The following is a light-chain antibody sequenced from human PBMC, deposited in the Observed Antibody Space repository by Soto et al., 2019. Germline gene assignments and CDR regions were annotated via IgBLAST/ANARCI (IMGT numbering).Light chain of an antibody. V-gene: IGKV3-20*01. CDR2: GAS. CDR3: QQCDSSPPT. J-gene: IGKJ2*01. Sequence: EIVWTQSPGTLSLSPGERATLTCRASQKIRTYYLAWYQQRPGQAPRLLIYGASSSATGVPDRFSGSGSGTDFTLTISRLEHEDFVVYYCQQCDSSPPTFGQGTKLEIK. CDR1: QKIRTYY.